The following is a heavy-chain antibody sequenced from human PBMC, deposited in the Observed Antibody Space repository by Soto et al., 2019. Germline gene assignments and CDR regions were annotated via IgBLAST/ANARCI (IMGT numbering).Heavy chain of an antibody. CDR1: GGTFSSYA. V-gene: IGHV1-69*01. Sequence: SVKVSCKASGGTFSSYAISWVRQAPVQGLEWMGGIIPIFGTANYAQKFQGRVTITADESTSTAYMELSSLRSEDTAVYYCARDGAKGYSSSSSLDYWGQGTLVTVSS. J-gene: IGHJ4*02. D-gene: IGHD6-6*01. CDR2: IIPIFGTA. CDR3: ARDGAKGYSSSSSLDY.